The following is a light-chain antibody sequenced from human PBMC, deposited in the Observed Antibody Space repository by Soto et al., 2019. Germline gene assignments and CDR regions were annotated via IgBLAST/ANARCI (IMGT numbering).Light chain of an antibody. Sequence: DVVLTQSPLSLPVTLGQPASISCRSSQSLGNGDGDIHLNWFHQRPGQSPRRLIYKVSNRDSGVPDRFSGSGSGTDFTLKISRVEAEDVGVYYCMQGSYWPPWTFGQGTKVEIK. CDR2: KVS. CDR3: MQGSYWPPWT. J-gene: IGKJ1*01. V-gene: IGKV2-30*01. CDR1: QSLGNGDGDIH.